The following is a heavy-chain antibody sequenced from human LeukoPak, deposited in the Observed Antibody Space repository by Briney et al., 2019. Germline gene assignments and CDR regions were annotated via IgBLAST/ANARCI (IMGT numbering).Heavy chain of an antibody. D-gene: IGHD3-22*01. J-gene: IGHJ4*02. V-gene: IGHV1-69*02. CDR3: ARGLYDSSGYYTTFYYFDY. CDR1: GGTFSSYT. Sequence: GSSVKVSCKASGGTFSSYTISWVRQAPGQGLEWMGRIIPILGIANYAQKFQGRVTITADKSTSTAYMELSNLRSEDTAVYYCARGLYDSSGYYTTFYYFDYWGQGTLVTVSS. CDR2: IIPILGIA.